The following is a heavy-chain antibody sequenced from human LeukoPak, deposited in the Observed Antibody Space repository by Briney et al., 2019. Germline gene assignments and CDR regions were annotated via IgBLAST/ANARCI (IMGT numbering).Heavy chain of an antibody. J-gene: IGHJ4*02. CDR3: ARVPRGGSYWFDY. CDR1: GFTFSSYA. V-gene: IGHV3-64*01. CDR2: ISSNGGST. D-gene: IGHD1-26*01. Sequence: GGFLRLSCAASGFTFSSYAMHWVRQAPGKGLEYVSAISSNGGSTYYANSVKGRFTISRDNSKNTLYLQMGSLRAEDMAVYYCARVPRGGSYWFDYWGQGTLVTVSS.